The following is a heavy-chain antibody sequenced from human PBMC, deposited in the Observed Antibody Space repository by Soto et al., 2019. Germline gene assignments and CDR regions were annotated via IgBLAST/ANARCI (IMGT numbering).Heavy chain of an antibody. J-gene: IGHJ5*02. CDR2: ISAYNGNT. Sequence: QAQLVQSGSEVKKPGASVKVSCKASGYSFTSHGISWVRQAPGQGLEWMAWISAYNGNTDHAQKLQGRVTFTTDPSTSTAYRELRSMRSDDTAVYYCARAVHCSTTSCNNWFAPWGQGTLVTVSS. D-gene: IGHD2-2*01. CDR3: ARAVHCSTTSCNNWFAP. V-gene: IGHV1-18*01. CDR1: GYSFTSHG.